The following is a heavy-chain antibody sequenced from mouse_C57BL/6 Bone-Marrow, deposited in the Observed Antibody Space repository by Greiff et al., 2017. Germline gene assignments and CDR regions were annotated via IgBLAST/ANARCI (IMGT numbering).Heavy chain of an antibody. Sequence: QVQLQQSGAELVRPGTSVKMSCKASGYTFTNYWIGWAKQRPGHGLECIGDIYPGGGYTNYNEKFKGKDTLTADKYSSTAYMQFSSLTSEDSAIYYCARYDSYWYFDVWGTGTTVTVSS. D-gene: IGHD2-4*01. CDR3: ARYDSYWYFDV. V-gene: IGHV1-63*01. CDR1: GYTFTNYW. CDR2: IYPGGGYT. J-gene: IGHJ1*03.